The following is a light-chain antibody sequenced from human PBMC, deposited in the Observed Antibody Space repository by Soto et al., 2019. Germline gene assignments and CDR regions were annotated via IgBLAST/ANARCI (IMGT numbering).Light chain of an antibody. CDR3: QHYNSDPWT. CDR2: DAS. V-gene: IGKV1-5*01. CDR1: QRISSW. Sequence: DIPMTQSPSTLSASVGDRVTVTCRASQRISSWLAWYQQKPGKAPKILIHDASNLESGVPSRFSGSGSGTEFTLTISSLQPDDFATYYCQHYNSDPWTFGPGTKVEIK. J-gene: IGKJ1*01.